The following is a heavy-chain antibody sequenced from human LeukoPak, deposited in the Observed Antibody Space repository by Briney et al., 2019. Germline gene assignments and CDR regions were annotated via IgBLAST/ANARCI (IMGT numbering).Heavy chain of an antibody. CDR2: FSGGSGTT. CDR1: GFTFSSYG. CDR3: ARDNCYGSGLFGY. V-gene: IGHV3-23*01. J-gene: IGHJ4*02. Sequence: GGSLRLSCVASGFTFSSYGVTRVRQTPGKGLEWVSGFSGGSGTTHYADSVKGRFTISRDNSKNTLYLQMNSLRAEDTAVYYCARDNCYGSGLFGYWGQGTLVTVSS. D-gene: IGHD3-10*01.